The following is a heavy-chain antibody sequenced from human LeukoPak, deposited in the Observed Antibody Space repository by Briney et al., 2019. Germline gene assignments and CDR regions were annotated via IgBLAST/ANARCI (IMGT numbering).Heavy chain of an antibody. J-gene: IGHJ5*02. Sequence: ASVKVSCKASGFTCTTHWMHWVRQAPGQGLEWMGVINPSGSATIYTQNFQGRVTMTRDTSTSTVYMELSSLRSEDTAIYYCARDNSRSEGGITFWWFDLWGQGTLVTVSS. D-gene: IGHD3-16*01. CDR3: ARDNSRSEGGITFWWFDL. V-gene: IGHV1-46*01. CDR1: GFTCTTHW. CDR2: INPSGSAT.